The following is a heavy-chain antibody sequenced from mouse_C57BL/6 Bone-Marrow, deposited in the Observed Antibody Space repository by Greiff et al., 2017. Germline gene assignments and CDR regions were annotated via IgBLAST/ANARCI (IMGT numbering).Heavy chain of an antibody. J-gene: IGHJ2*01. D-gene: IGHD1-1*01. CDR1: GYAFSSSW. CDR3: ARSRILFITTVVAGNYFDY. CDR2: IYPGDGDT. Sequence: VQLQESGPELVKPGASVKISCKASGYAFSSSWMNWVKQRPGKGLEWIGRIYPGDGDTNYTEKFKGKATLTADKSSSTSYMQLSRLTSEHSAVYFCARSRILFITTVVAGNYFDYWGQGTTLTVSS. V-gene: IGHV1-82*01.